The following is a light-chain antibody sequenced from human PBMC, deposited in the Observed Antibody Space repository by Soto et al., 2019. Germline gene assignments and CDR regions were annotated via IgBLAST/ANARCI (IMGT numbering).Light chain of an antibody. Sequence: EIVLTQSPGTLSLSPGERATLSCRASQSVSSTYLAWYQQKVGQAPRLLIYGASSRATGIPDRFSGSGSDTDFTLTISGLEPEDFAVYFCQQYGGSPYTFGQGTKLEIK. CDR1: QSVSSTY. V-gene: IGKV3-20*01. CDR3: QQYGGSPYT. J-gene: IGKJ2*01. CDR2: GAS.